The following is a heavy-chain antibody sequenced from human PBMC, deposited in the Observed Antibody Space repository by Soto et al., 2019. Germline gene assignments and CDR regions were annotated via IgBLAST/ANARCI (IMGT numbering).Heavy chain of an antibody. Sequence: QLQLQESGPGLVKPSETLSLTCTVSGGSISSSSYYWGWIRQPPGKGLEWIGSIYYSGSTYYNPSLKSRVTISVDTSKNQFPLKLSSVTAADTAVYYCVLTHPRHFDYWGQGTLVTVSS. CDR1: GGSISSSSYY. CDR2: IYYSGST. V-gene: IGHV4-39*01. CDR3: VLTHPRHFDY. J-gene: IGHJ4*02.